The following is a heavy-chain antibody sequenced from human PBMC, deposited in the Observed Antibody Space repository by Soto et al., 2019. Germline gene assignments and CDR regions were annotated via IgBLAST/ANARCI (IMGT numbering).Heavy chain of an antibody. CDR1: GYTFTSNG. V-gene: IGHV1-18*01. Sequence: QIHLVQSGPEVRKPGASVKVSCKPSGYTFTSNGFSWVRQTPGQGLEWMGWIGAYNGDTNYAPKFQGRVTMTTDTSTSTAYMELRSLRSDDTAMYFCTRAIAATGPAEYWGQGTLVTVSS. J-gene: IGHJ4*02. CDR3: TRAIAATGPAEY. CDR2: IGAYNGDT. D-gene: IGHD6-13*01.